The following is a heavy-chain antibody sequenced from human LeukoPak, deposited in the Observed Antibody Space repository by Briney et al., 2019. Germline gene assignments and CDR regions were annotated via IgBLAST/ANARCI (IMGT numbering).Heavy chain of an antibody. CDR2: ISSSSSTI. CDR3: AREGRSGWYSYYYYYMDV. D-gene: IGHD6-19*01. Sequence: PGGSLRLSCAASGFTFSSYSMNWVRQAPGRGLEWVSYISSSSSTIYYADSVKGRFTISRDNAKNSLYLQMNSLRAEDTAVYYCAREGRSGWYSYYYYYMDVWGKGTTVTVSS. CDR1: GFTFSSYS. V-gene: IGHV3-48*01. J-gene: IGHJ6*03.